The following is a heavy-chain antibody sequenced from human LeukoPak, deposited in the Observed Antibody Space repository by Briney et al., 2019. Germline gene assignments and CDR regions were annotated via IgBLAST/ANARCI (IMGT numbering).Heavy chain of an antibody. J-gene: IGHJ6*02. V-gene: IGHV4-34*01. CDR1: GGSSRGSN. Sequence: PPEPRSPTSVVKGGSSRGSNWSGFRNPPGRGLEWMGEIIHIGGPAYNPSLKSRVTISVDTSKNQFSLKLSSVTAADTAVYYCARGYRGSKVVTAMLGRWADYYGMDVWGQGTTVTVSS. CDR2: IIHIGGP. CDR3: ARGYRGSKVVTAMLGRWADYYGMDV. D-gene: IGHD2-21*02.